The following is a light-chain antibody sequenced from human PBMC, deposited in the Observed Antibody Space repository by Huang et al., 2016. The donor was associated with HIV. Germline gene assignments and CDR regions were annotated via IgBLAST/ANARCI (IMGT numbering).Light chain of an antibody. J-gene: IGKJ4*01. CDR1: QNINNK. Sequence: EIVMTQSPATLSVSPGERATLSCRASQNINNKLAWYQQIPGQAPRRLIYGASTRATGFPARSSGSGSGTDFTLTIISLQSEYFALYYCQQYNSWPPLTFGGGTKVEIK. CDR3: QQYNSWPPLT. CDR2: GAS. V-gene: IGKV3-15*01.